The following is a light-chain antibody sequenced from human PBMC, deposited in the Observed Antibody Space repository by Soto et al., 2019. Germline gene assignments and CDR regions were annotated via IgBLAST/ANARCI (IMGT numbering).Light chain of an antibody. CDR2: GAS. J-gene: IGKJ1*01. V-gene: IGKV1-27*01. CDR1: QGISNY. CDR3: QQYNNAPWA. Sequence: DIQMTQSPSSLSASVGDRVTITCRASQGISNYLAWYQQKPGKVPKLLIYGASTLQSRVPSRFSGSGSGTDFTLTINGLQPEGVATYYCQQYNNAPWAFGQGTKVEIK.